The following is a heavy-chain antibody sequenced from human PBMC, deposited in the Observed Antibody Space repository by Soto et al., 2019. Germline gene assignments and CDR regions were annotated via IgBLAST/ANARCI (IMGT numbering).Heavy chain of an antibody. V-gene: IGHV1-46*01. CDR2: INPSGGST. CDR3: ARVPSDYYYGMDV. J-gene: IGHJ6*02. CDR1: GYTFTSYY. Sequence: QVQLVQSGAEVKKPGASVKASCKASGYTFTSYYMNWVRQAPGQGLEWMGIINPSGGSTTYAQKFQGRVTMTRDTSTSTVYMALSSLRSEDTAVYYCARVPSDYYYGMDVWGQGTTVTVSS.